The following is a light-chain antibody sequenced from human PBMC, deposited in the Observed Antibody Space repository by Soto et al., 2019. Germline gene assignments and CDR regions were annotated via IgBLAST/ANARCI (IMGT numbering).Light chain of an antibody. CDR3: LSFDSSLSVV. Sequence: QPVLTQPPSVSGAPGQRVTISCTGSSSNIGAGYYVHWYQQLPGRAPKLLIYGNTNRPSGVPDRFSGSKSGTSASLAITGLQAEDEADYDCLSFDSSLSVVFGGGTKLTVL. CDR2: GNT. J-gene: IGLJ2*01. CDR1: SSNIGAGYY. V-gene: IGLV1-40*01.